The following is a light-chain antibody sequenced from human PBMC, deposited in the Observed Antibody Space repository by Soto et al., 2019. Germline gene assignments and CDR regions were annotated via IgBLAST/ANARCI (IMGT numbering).Light chain of an antibody. CDR2: GAS. J-gene: IGKJ2*01. Sequence: EIVMTQSPATLSVSPGERATLSCRASQSLTFNLAWYQQKPGQAPRLLIYGASSRAPGISARFSGSGSGTEFTLTISSLQSEDFAVYYCQQYNVWPFTFGQGTKLEIK. V-gene: IGKV3-15*01. CDR3: QQYNVWPFT. CDR1: QSLTFN.